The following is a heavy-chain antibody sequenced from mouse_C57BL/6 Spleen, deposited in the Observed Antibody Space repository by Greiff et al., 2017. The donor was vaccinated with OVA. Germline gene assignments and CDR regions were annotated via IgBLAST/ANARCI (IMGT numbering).Heavy chain of an antibody. Sequence: QVQLQQPGAELVRPGTSVKLSCKASGYTFTSYWMHWVQQRPGQGLEWIGVIDPSDSYTNYNQKFKGKATLTVDTSSSTAYMQLSSLTSEDSAVYYCARRITTVVASFDYWGQGTTLTVSS. CDR1: GYTFTSYW. CDR2: IDPSDSYT. CDR3: ARRITTVVASFDY. D-gene: IGHD1-1*01. J-gene: IGHJ2*01. V-gene: IGHV1-59*01.